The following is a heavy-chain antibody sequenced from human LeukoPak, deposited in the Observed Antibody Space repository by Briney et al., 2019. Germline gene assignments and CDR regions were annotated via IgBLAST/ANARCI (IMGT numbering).Heavy chain of an antibody. CDR1: GFTFSSYG. J-gene: IGHJ4*02. CDR3: AKATADY. D-gene: IGHD4-17*01. Sequence: RGSLRLSCAASGFTFSSYGMHWVRQAPGKGLEWVAVISYDGSNKYYADSVKGRFTISRDNSKNTLYLQMNSLRAEDTAVYYCAKATADYWGQGTLVTVSS. V-gene: IGHV3-30*18. CDR2: ISYDGSNK.